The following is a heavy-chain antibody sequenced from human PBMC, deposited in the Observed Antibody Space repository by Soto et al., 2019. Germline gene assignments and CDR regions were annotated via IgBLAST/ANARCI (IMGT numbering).Heavy chain of an antibody. Sequence: GGSLRLACAASVFTFSDYAMHWFGQAPGKGLEWVAVISYDGSKKNSADAVKDRFTISRYNSKHTLYLPLNSLRAEATAVYYCVRAMRGVTIFGVVEYYYYGTDVWGQGTTVTVSS. CDR2: ISYDGSKK. J-gene: IGHJ6*02. CDR1: VFTFSDYA. D-gene: IGHD3-3*01. CDR3: VRAMRGVTIFGVVEYYYYGTDV. V-gene: IGHV3-30-3*01.